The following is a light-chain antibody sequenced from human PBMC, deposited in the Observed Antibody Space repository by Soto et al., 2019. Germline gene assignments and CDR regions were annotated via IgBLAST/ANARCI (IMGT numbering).Light chain of an antibody. J-gene: IGKJ3*01. V-gene: IGKV1-39*01. CDR3: QQSYSNPET. CDR1: QSIRRY. Sequence: DIQMTQSPSPLSASVGDRVTIACRASQSIRRYLNWYQQRPGKAPELLIYAASSLQSGVPSRFSGSGSGTDFTLTISSLQPEDFETYLCQQSYSNPETFGPGTKVDIK. CDR2: AAS.